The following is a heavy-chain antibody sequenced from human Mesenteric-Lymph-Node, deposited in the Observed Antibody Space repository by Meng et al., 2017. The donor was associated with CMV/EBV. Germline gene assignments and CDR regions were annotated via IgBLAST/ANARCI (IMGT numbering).Heavy chain of an antibody. V-gene: IGHV5-51*01. Sequence: GESLKISCKGSGYSFTGYWIGWVRQMPGKGLEWMGIIYPGDSDTRYSPSFQGQVTISADKSISTAYLQWSSLKASDTAMYYCARGPWRAGYYFDYWGQGTLVTVSS. CDR1: GYSFTGYW. CDR3: ARGPWRAGYYFDY. CDR2: IYPGDSDT. J-gene: IGHJ4*02. D-gene: IGHD3-10*01.